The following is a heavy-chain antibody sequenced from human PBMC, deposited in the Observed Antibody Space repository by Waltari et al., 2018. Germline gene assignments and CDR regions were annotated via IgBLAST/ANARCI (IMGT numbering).Heavy chain of an antibody. CDR3: ARGYGSVYYYYYMDV. V-gene: IGHV1-69*01. D-gene: IGHD3-10*01. Sequence: CKASGGTFSSYAISWVRQAPGQGLEWMGGIIPIFGTANYAQKFQGRVTITADESTSTAYMELSSLRSEDTAVYYCARGYGSVYYYYYMDVWGKGTTVTVSS. CDR1: GGTFSSYA. J-gene: IGHJ6*03. CDR2: IIPIFGTA.